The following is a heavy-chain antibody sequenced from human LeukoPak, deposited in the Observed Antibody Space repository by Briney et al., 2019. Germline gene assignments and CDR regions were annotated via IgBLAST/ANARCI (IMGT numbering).Heavy chain of an antibody. V-gene: IGHV3-11*03. D-gene: IGHD4-11*01. CDR3: ARSVDSWSRMDV. Sequence: GGSLRLSCAASGFSFSDYYMSWIRQAPGKGLEWVSFISSSSSNTKYADSVKGRFTISRDNAKNSLYLQMNSLRAEDAAVYYCARSVDSWSRMDVWAKGTRVTVSS. J-gene: IGHJ6*04. CDR1: GFSFSDYY. CDR2: ISSSSSNT.